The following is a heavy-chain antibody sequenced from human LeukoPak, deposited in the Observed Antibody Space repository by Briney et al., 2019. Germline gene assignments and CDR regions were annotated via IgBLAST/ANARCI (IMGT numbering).Heavy chain of an antibody. D-gene: IGHD6-19*01. CDR3: AKDPRRYRSGGGGNPFDY. J-gene: IGHJ4*02. V-gene: IGHV3-30*18. CDR2: ISYDGSNK. CDR1: GFTFSSYG. Sequence: GGSLRLSCAASGFTFSSYGMHWVRQAPGKGLEWVAVISYDGSNKYYADSVKGRFTISRDNSKNTLYLQMNSLRAEDTAVYYCAKDPRRYRSGGGGNPFDYWGQGTLVTVSS.